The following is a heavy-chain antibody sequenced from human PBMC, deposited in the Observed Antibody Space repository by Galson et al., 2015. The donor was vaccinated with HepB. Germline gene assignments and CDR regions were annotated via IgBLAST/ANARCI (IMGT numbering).Heavy chain of an antibody. Sequence: SLRLSCAASGFTFSSYGMHWVRQAPGKGLEWAAVISYDGSNKYYADSVKGRFTISRDNSKNTPYLQMNSLRAEDTAVYYCANLGVRGNWGQGTLVTVSS. J-gene: IGHJ4*02. CDR1: GFTFSSYG. CDR3: ANLGVRGN. D-gene: IGHD3-10*01. V-gene: IGHV3-30*18. CDR2: ISYDGSNK.